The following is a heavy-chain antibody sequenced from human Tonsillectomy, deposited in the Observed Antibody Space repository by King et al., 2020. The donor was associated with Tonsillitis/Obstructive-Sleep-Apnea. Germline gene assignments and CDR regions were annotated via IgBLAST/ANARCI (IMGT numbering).Heavy chain of an antibody. J-gene: IGHJ5*02. Sequence: QLQESGPGLVRPSETLSLNCIVSGGSISNSGYDWGWIRQSPGKGLEWIGKIYYRGNTNYNPSLQSRVSISVDTSKNQFSLKFNSVTAADTAVYYCARVIPRGRFEGSRLDPWGQGTLVTVSS. V-gene: IGHV4-39*07. CDR1: GGSISNSGYD. CDR2: IYYRGNT. D-gene: IGHD1-26*01. CDR3: ARVIPRGRFEGSRLDP.